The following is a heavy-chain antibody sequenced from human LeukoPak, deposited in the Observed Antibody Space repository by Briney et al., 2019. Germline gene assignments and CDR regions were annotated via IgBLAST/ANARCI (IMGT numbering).Heavy chain of an antibody. D-gene: IGHD6-19*01. Sequence: PGGSLRLSCAASGFTFSSYGMHWVRQAPGKGLEWVAVIWYDGSNKYYADSVKGRFTISRDNSKNTLYLQMNSLRAEDTAVYYCARGVAVAGHASPYFDYWGQGTLVTVSS. CDR3: ARGVAVAGHASPYFDY. CDR1: GFTFSSYG. J-gene: IGHJ4*02. CDR2: IWYDGSNK. V-gene: IGHV3-33*01.